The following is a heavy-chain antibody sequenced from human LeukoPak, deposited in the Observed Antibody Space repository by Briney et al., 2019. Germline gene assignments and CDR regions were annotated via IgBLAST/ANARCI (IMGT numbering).Heavy chain of an antibody. Sequence: ASVKVSCKASGGTFSSYAISWVRQAPGQGLEWMGRIIPILGIANYAQKFQGRVTITADKSTSTAYMELSSLRSEDTAVYYCARGSAVADYGMDVWGQGTTVTVSS. V-gene: IGHV1-69*04. J-gene: IGHJ6*02. CDR2: IIPILGIA. CDR3: ARGSAVADYGMDV. D-gene: IGHD6-19*01. CDR1: GGTFSSYA.